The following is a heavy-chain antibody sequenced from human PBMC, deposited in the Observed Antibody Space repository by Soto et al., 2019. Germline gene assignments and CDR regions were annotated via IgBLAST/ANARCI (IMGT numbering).Heavy chain of an antibody. Sequence: PSETLSLTCTVSGGSISSSSYYWGWIRQPPGKGLEWIGSIYYSGSTYYNPSLKSRVTISVDTSKNQFSLKLSSVTAADTAVYYCARYGGGIAAGNWFDPWGQGTLVTVSS. V-gene: IGHV4-39*01. CDR1: GGSISSSSYY. CDR3: ARYGGGIAAGNWFDP. J-gene: IGHJ5*02. CDR2: IYYSGST. D-gene: IGHD6-13*01.